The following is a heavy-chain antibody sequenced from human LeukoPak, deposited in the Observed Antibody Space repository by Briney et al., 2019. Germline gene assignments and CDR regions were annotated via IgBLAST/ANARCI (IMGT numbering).Heavy chain of an antibody. Sequence: GGSLRLSCAASGFTFSSYWMSWVRQAPGKGLEWVANIKQDGSEKYYVDSVKGRFTISRDNAKNSLYLQMNSLRAEDTAVYYCAAPGYCTNGVCLYYYYGMDVWGQGTTVTVSS. CDR2: IKQDGSEK. V-gene: IGHV3-7*03. CDR3: AAPGYCTNGVCLYYYYGMDV. D-gene: IGHD2-8*01. J-gene: IGHJ6*02. CDR1: GFTFSSYW.